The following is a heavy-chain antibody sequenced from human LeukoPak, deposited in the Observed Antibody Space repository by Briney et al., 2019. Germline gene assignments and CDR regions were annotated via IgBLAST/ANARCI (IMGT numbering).Heavy chain of an antibody. D-gene: IGHD6-19*01. Sequence: PGGSLRLSCAASEFTFSTFGMHWVRQAPGKGLEWVAFIQYDGRIKLYGDSVKGRFTISRDNSKNTLYLQMNSLRPEDTAVYHCAEDVVGQQWPESYWGQGTLVTVSS. CDR1: EFTFSTFG. V-gene: IGHV3-30*02. CDR3: AEDVVGQQWPESY. CDR2: IQYDGRIK. J-gene: IGHJ4*02.